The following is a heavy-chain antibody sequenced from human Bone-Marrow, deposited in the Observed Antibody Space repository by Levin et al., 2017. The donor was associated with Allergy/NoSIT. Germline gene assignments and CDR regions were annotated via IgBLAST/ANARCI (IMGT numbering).Heavy chain of an antibody. CDR2: IYDSGST. CDR3: ARGHKYSSSWALYFDY. D-gene: IGHD6-13*01. CDR1: GGSVSSGSSY. J-gene: IGHJ4*02. V-gene: IGHV4-61*01. Sequence: SETLSLTCTVSGGSVSSGSSYWSWIRQPPGTGLEWIGYIYDSGSTNYNPSLKSRITISADTSNNQFSLKLSSVTAADTAVYYCARGHKYSSSWALYFDYWGQGALVTVSS.